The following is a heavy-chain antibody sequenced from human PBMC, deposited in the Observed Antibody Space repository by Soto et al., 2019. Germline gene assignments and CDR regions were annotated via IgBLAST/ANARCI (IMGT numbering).Heavy chain of an antibody. CDR3: ARDPAGQEGSGWFRYYFDY. D-gene: IGHD6-19*01. CDR1: GFTFSSYA. Sequence: SLRLSCAASGFTFSSYAMHWVRQAPGKGLEWVAVISYDGSNKYYADSVKGRFTISRDNSKNTLYLQMNSLRAEDTAVYYCARDPAGQEGSGWFRYYFDYWGQGTLVTAPQ. V-gene: IGHV3-30-3*01. J-gene: IGHJ4*02. CDR2: ISYDGSNK.